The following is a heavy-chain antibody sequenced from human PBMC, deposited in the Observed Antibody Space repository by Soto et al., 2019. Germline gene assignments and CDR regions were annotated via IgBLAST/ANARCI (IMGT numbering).Heavy chain of an antibody. J-gene: IGHJ4*02. Sequence: QVQLVESGGGVVQPGRSLRLSCAASGFTFSSYGMHWVRQAPGKGLEWVAVISYDGSNTYYADSVKGRFTISSDNSKNTLYLQMNSLRAEDTAVYYCAKDQSSSSWYQLFDYWGQGTLVTVSS. CDR1: GFTFSSYG. CDR3: AKDQSSSSWYQLFDY. V-gene: IGHV3-30*18. D-gene: IGHD6-13*01. CDR2: ISYDGSNT.